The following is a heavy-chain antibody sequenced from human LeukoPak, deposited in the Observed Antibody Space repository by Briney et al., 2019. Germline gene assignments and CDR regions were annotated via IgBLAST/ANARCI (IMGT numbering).Heavy chain of an antibody. CDR3: ARGKFGDWYFDY. CDR2: INPSAGNT. CDR1: GYTFISYY. Sequence: ASVKVSCKASGYTFISYYMYWVRQAPGHGLEWMGFINPSAGNTAHAQKFQGRVTMTRDTSTSTVYMDLTSLRSDDTAVYYCARGKFGDWYFDYWGQGTLVTVSS. D-gene: IGHD2-21*02. J-gene: IGHJ4*02. V-gene: IGHV1-46*01.